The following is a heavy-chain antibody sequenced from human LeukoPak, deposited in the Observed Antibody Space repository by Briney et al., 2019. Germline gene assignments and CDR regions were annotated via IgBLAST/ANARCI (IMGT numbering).Heavy chain of an antibody. D-gene: IGHD1/OR15-1a*01. Sequence: GGSLRLSCAASGFIFSDYGMHWVRQAPGKGLEWVTFIRYDGSNKYYADSVKGRFTISRDNSKNTLYLQMNSLRPEDTAVYYCGQEGTASKPSDLAYWGQGTLVTVSS. V-gene: IGHV3-30*02. CDR2: IRYDGSNK. CDR3: GQEGTASKPSDLAY. CDR1: GFIFSDYG. J-gene: IGHJ4*02.